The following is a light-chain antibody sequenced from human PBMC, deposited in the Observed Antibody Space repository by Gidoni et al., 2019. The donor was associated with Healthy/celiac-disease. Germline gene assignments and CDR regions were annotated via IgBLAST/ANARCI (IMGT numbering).Light chain of an antibody. J-gene: IGKJ1*01. CDR3: QQYNSYPWT. Sequence: DIQLTQSPSTLSASVGDRVTITCRASQIISSWLAWYQQKPGKAPKLLIYKASSLESGVPSRFSGSGSGTEFTLTISSLQPDEFATYYCQQYNSYPWTCGQGTKVEIK. CDR1: QIISSW. CDR2: KAS. V-gene: IGKV1-5*03.